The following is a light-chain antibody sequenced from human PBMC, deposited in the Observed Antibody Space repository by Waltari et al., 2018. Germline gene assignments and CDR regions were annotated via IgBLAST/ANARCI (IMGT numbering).Light chain of an antibody. J-gene: IGKJ1*01. CDR3: QHYVNLPVT. CDR2: DAS. Sequence: ENVLTQSPGTLSLSPGERSTLSCRASQSVGKSLAWYQQRPGQAPRLLIYDASTRATGTPGRFSGSGFGTDFSLAISSLEPEDFAVYFCQHYVNLPVTFGQGTKVEI. V-gene: IGKV3-20*01. CDR1: QSVGKS.